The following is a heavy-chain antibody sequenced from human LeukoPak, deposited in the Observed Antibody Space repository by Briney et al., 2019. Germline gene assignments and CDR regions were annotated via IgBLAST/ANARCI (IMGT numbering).Heavy chain of an antibody. Sequence: GGSLRLSCAASGFTFNNYGMHWVRQAPGKGLDWVAFVRYDGNNPYYSASVKGRFTISRDNSKNTVLLQMNNLRLEDAAVYYCARGSRYGDYPYYCDFWGQGTLVTVSS. CDR3: ARGSRYGDYPYYCDF. D-gene: IGHD4-17*01. J-gene: IGHJ4*02. CDR2: VRYDGNNP. V-gene: IGHV3-30*02. CDR1: GFTFNNYG.